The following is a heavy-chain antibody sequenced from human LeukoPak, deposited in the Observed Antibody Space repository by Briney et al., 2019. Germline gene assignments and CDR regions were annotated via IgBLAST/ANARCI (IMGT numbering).Heavy chain of an antibody. J-gene: IGHJ4*02. CDR3: AKDRISPDLGVLGPIDY. V-gene: IGHV3-23*01. CDR1: GFTFSSYG. CDR2: ISGSGGST. Sequence: GGSLRLSCAASGFTFSSYGMSWVRQAPGKGLGWVSAISGSGGSTYYADFVKGRFTISRDNSKNTLYLQMNSLRAEDTAVYYCAKDRISPDLGVLGPIDYWGQGTLVTVSS. D-gene: IGHD1-14*01.